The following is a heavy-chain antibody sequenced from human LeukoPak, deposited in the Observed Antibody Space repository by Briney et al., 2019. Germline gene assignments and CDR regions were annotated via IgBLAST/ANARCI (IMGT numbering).Heavy chain of an antibody. CDR2: IHDSGST. V-gene: IGHV4-61*01. Sequence: SETLSLTCTVSGGSVSSGSYHWNWIRQPPGKGLEWIGYIHDSGSTNYNPSLKSRVSISVDTSKNQFSLKLSSVTAADTAVYYCARGTGAYYYLWGQGTMVTVSS. D-gene: IGHD3-22*01. J-gene: IGHJ3*01. CDR3: ARGTGAYYYL. CDR1: GGSVSSGSYH.